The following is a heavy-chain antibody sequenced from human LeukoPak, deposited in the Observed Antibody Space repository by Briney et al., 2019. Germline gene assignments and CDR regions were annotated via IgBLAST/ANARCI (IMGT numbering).Heavy chain of an antibody. Sequence: SETLSLTCTVSGGSISNYYWSWIRQPPGKGLEWIGYIYYSGSTNYNPSLKSRVTISVDTSKNQFSLKLSSVTAADTAVYYCASTLVATTPDYWGQGTLVTVSS. CDR3: ASTLVATTPDY. CDR1: GGSISNYY. CDR2: IYYSGST. J-gene: IGHJ4*02. D-gene: IGHD5-12*01. V-gene: IGHV4-59*12.